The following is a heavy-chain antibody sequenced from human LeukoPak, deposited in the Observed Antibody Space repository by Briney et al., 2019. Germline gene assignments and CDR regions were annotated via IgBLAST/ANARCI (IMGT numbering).Heavy chain of an antibody. V-gene: IGHV1-69*01. Sequence: SVKVSCKASGGTFSSYAISWVRQAPGQGLEWMGGIIPIFGTANYAQKFQGRVTITADESMSTAYMELSSLRSEDTAVYYCARYGYSYGQDDFDYWGQGTLVTVSS. CDR3: ARYGYSYGQDDFDY. CDR2: IIPIFGTA. J-gene: IGHJ4*02. CDR1: GGTFSSYA. D-gene: IGHD5-18*01.